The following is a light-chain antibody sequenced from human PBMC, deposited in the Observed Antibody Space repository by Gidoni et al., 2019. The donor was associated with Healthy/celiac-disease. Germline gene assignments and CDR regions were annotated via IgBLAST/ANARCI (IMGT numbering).Light chain of an antibody. Sequence: IVLTQSPATLSLSPGERATLSCRASQSVSSYLAWYQQKPGQAPRLLIYDASNRATGIPARFSGSGSGTDFTLTISSLEPEDFAVHYCQQRSNWPPLTFGGGTKVEIK. J-gene: IGKJ4*01. CDR3: QQRSNWPPLT. CDR2: DAS. V-gene: IGKV3-11*01. CDR1: QSVSSY.